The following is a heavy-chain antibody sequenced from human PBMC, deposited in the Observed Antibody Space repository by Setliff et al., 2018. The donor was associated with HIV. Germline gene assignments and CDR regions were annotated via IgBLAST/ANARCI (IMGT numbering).Heavy chain of an antibody. J-gene: IGHJ4*02. V-gene: IGHV4-38-2*02. D-gene: IGHD3-10*01. CDR2: IYHSGTT. CDR3: ARDSYYYASGSYFAPF. CDR1: GYSISSGYY. Sequence: SETLSLTCAVSGYSISSGYYWGWIRQPPGNGLEWIGSIYHSGTTYYNPSLKSRVTISVDTSKNQFSLKLNSVTAADTAVYYCARDSYYYASGSYFAPFWGQGTLVTVSS.